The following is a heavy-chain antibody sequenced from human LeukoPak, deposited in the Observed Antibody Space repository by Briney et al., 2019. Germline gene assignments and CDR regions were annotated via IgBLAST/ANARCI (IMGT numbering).Heavy chain of an antibody. J-gene: IGHJ4*02. CDR1: GFTFGDYA. CDR3: ISDAGIAVADADY. Sequence: PGGSLRLSCTASGFTFGDYAMSWVRQAPGKGLEWVGFIRSTAYGGTTEYAASVEGRFTISRDDSKSIAYLQMNSLKTEDTAVYYCISDAGIAVADADYWGQGTLVTVSS. D-gene: IGHD6-19*01. CDR2: IRSTAYGGTT. V-gene: IGHV3-49*04.